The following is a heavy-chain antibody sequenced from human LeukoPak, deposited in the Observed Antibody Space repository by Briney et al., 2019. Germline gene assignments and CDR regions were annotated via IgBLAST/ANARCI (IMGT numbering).Heavy chain of an antibody. V-gene: IGHV1-18*01. CDR1: GYTFTTYG. D-gene: IGHD5-24*01. CDR3: ARRETDGYNYFFDP. Sequence: ASVKVSCKASGYTFTTYGISWVRQAPGQGLEWMGWVSGNNGNTNYAQKLQGRVTMTTDTSTNTAYMELSSLRSEDTAVYYCARRETDGYNYFFDPWGQGTLVTVSS. CDR2: VSGNNGNT. J-gene: IGHJ5*02.